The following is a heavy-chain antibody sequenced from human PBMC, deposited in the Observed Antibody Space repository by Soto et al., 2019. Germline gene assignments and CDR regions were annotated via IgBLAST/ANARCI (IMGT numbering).Heavy chain of an antibody. CDR3: ARVRGDIVVVPAATPYYYYGMDV. J-gene: IGHJ6*02. CDR2: ISAYNGNT. V-gene: IGHV1-18*01. CDR1: GYTITSSV. D-gene: IGHD2-2*01. Sequence: ASVNVSCKASGYTITSSVISWVRQAPGQGLEWMGWISAYNGNTNYAQKLQGRVTMTTDTSTSTAYMELRSLRSDDTAVYYCARVRGDIVVVPAATPYYYYGMDVWGQGTTVIVS.